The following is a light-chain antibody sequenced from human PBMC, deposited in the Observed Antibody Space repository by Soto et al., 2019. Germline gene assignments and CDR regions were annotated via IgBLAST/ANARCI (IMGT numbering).Light chain of an antibody. CDR2: DAS. CDR3: QQYNNYPRT. CDR1: ESIRTW. V-gene: IGKV1-5*01. Sequence: DIHMTHSPSTLSASIGDIVTITCRASESIRTWLAWYQHKPGKAPKFLIYDASSLESGVPSRFSGSGSGTEFTLTISNLQPDDFATYFCQQYNNYPRTFGQGTKVDIK. J-gene: IGKJ1*01.